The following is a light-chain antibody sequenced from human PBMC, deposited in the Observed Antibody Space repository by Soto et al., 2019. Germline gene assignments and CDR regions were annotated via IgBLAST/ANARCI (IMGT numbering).Light chain of an antibody. CDR2: NVY. V-gene: IGLV2-14*01. CDR3: SAYTVSRTYV. J-gene: IGLJ1*01. CDR1: NSDVGGYNY. Sequence: QSVLTQPASVSGSPGQSITISCTGTNSDVGGYNYVSWYQQHPGKAPELMIYNVYDRPSGISYRFSGSKSGNTASLTISGLQGEDEADYYCSAYTVSRTYVFGTGTKVTVL.